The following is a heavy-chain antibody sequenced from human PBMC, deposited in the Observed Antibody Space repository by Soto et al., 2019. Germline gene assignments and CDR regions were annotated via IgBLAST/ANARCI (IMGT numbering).Heavy chain of an antibody. D-gene: IGHD5-12*01. CDR1: GFTFGDYA. CDR2: IRSKAYGGTT. Sequence: PGGSLRLSCTASGFTFGDYAMSWFRQAPGKGLEWVGFIRSKAYGGTTEYAASVKGRFTISRDDSKSIAYLQMNSLKTEDTAVYYCTRDGYNFPPDYWGQGTTVTVSS. V-gene: IGHV3-49*03. J-gene: IGHJ3*01. CDR3: TRDGYNFPPDY.